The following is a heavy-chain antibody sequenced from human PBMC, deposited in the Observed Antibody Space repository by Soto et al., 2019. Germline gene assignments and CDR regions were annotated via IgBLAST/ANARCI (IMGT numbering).Heavy chain of an antibody. Sequence: ASVKVSCKASGGTFSSYAISWVRQAPGQGLEWMGGIIPIFGTANYAQKFQGRVTITADESTSTAYMELSSLRSEDTAVYYCARDQDGYNENYFDYWGQGTLVTVSS. CDR1: GGTFSSYA. J-gene: IGHJ4*02. CDR3: ARDQDGYNENYFDY. CDR2: IIPIFGTA. V-gene: IGHV1-69*13. D-gene: IGHD5-12*01.